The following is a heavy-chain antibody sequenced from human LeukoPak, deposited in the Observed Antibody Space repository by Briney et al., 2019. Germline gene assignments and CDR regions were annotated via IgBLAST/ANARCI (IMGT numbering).Heavy chain of an antibody. CDR1: GGSFSGYY. V-gene: IGHV4-34*01. CDR2: INHSGST. Sequence: SETLSLTCAVYGGSFSGYYWSWIRQPPGKGLEWIGEINHSGSTNYNPSLKSRVTISVDTSKNQFSLKLSSVTAADTAVYYCARPRGYDYDCWGQGTLVTVSS. CDR3: ARPRGYDYDC. J-gene: IGHJ4*02. D-gene: IGHD5-12*01.